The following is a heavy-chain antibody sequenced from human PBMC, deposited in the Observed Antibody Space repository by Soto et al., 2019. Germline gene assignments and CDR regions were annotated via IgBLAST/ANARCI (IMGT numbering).Heavy chain of an antibody. V-gene: IGHV3-49*04. J-gene: IGHJ4*02. CDR2: IRSKAYGGTT. CDR1: GFTFGDYA. Sequence: GVLRLSCTASGFTFGDYAMSWVRQAPGKGLEWVGFIRSKAYGGTTEYAASVKGRFTISRDDSKSIAYLQMNSLKTEDTAVYYCTRGPDLELDYWGQGARVTVSS. CDR3: TRGPDLELDY.